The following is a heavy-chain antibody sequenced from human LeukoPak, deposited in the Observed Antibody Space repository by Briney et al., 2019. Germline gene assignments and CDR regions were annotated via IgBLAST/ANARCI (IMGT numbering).Heavy chain of an antibody. CDR1: GYTFTSYY. CDR3: ASSPPLDAFDI. Sequence: GASVTVSCTASGYTFTSYYMHWVRQAPGQGLEWMGIINPSGGSTSYAQKFQGRVTMTRDTSTSTVYMELSSLRSEDTAVYYCASSPPLDAFDIWGQGTMVTVSS. J-gene: IGHJ3*02. V-gene: IGHV1-46*01. CDR2: INPSGGST.